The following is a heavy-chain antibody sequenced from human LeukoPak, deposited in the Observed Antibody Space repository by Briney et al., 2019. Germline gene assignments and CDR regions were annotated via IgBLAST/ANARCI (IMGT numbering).Heavy chain of an antibody. V-gene: IGHV4-31*03. Sequence: PSETLSLACTVSGGSLSSGGYDWGWIRQHPGKGLEGIGYIYYSGSTYYNPSVKTRVTISVDPSQNQLSLRLSSVTAADTAVYYCARTKRELGYCSSTSCYVWVPTPYYFDYWGQGTLVTVSS. CDR2: IYYSGST. D-gene: IGHD2-2*01. CDR3: ARTKRELGYCSSTSCYVWVPTPYYFDY. CDR1: GGSLSSGGYD. J-gene: IGHJ4*02.